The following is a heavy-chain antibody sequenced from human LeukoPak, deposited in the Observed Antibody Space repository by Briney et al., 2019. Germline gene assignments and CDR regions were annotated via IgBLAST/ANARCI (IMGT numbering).Heavy chain of an antibody. Sequence: ASMKVSCQTSGYTFTNYDINWVRQAPGEGLEWMGWVKSTDGSTAYARKFQGRVSMTRGTSTNTAHLQLSGLTSEDTAIFYCARGVRGGTGVYSYGFYFDHWGQGTPLTVSS. V-gene: IGHV1-8*01. J-gene: IGHJ4*02. CDR2: VKSTDGST. D-gene: IGHD5-18*01. CDR3: ARGVRGGTGVYSYGFYFDH. CDR1: GYTFTNYD.